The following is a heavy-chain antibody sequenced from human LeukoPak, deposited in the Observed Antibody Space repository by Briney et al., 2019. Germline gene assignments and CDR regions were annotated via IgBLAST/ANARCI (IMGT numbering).Heavy chain of an antibody. Sequence: PSETLSLTCTVSGGSISSSSYYWGWIRQPPGKGLEWIGSIYYSGSTYYNPSLKSRVTISVDTSKNQFSLKLSSVTAADTAVYYCARDCYDSSGHYYFDYWGQGTLVTVSS. V-gene: IGHV4-39*07. D-gene: IGHD3-22*01. CDR3: ARDCYDSSGHYYFDY. CDR2: IYYSGST. CDR1: GGSISSSSYY. J-gene: IGHJ4*02.